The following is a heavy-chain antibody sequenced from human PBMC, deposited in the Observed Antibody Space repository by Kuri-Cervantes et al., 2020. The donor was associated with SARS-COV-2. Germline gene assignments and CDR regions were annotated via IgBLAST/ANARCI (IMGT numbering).Heavy chain of an antibody. V-gene: IGHV3-21*01. CDR1: VFTFSSYS. Sequence: LSLTCAASVFTFSSYSMNWVRQAPGKGLEWVSSISSSSSYIYYADSVKGRFTITRDNAKNSLYLQMNSLRAEDTAVYYCAKPSGELVYYYYYYMDVWSKGTTVTVSS. CDR2: ISSSSSYI. D-gene: IGHD1-7*01. CDR3: AKPSGELVYYYYYYMDV. J-gene: IGHJ6*03.